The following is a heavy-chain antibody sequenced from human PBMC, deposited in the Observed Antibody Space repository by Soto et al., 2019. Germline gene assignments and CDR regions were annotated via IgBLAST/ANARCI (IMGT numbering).Heavy chain of an antibody. V-gene: IGHV4-61*01. J-gene: IGHJ6*02. CDR1: GGSVSTGSYD. CDR2: IFFTGSA. Sequence: LSLTCTVSGGSVSTGSYDWSWIRQPPGKGLEWIGKIFFTGSAHYNPSLRNRVTMSVDTSKDQFSLTLTSVTAADTAVYYCARDGHGMDVWGQGTTVTVSS. CDR3: ARDGHGMDV.